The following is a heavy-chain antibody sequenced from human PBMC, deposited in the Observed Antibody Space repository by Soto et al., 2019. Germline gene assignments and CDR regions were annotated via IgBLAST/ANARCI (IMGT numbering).Heavy chain of an antibody. CDR1: GFTFSSYG. CDR2: ISYDGSNK. J-gene: IGHJ6*02. V-gene: IGHV3-30*18. CDR3: AKDQGGGYYYGMDV. D-gene: IGHD1-26*01. Sequence: GSLRLSCAASGFTFSSYGMHWVRQAPGKGLEWVAVISYDGSNKYYADSVKGRFTISRDNSKNTLYLQMSSLRAEDTAVYYCAKDQGGGYYYGMDVWGQGTTGTVSS.